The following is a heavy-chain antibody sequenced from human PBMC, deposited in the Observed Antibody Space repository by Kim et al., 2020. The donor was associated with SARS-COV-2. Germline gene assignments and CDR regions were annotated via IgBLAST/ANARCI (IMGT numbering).Heavy chain of an antibody. CDR2: IYYSGST. CDR1: GGSISSYY. V-gene: IGHV4-59*01. Sequence: SETLSLTCTVSGGSISSYYWSWIRQPPGKGLEWIGYIYYSGSTNYNPSLKSRVTISVDTSKNQFSLKLSSVTAADTAVYYCARGYYDSSGYRNWGQGTLVTVSS. J-gene: IGHJ4*02. CDR3: ARGYYDSSGYRN. D-gene: IGHD3-22*01.